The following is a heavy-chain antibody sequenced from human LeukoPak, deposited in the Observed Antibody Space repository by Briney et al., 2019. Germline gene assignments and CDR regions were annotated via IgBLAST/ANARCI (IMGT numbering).Heavy chain of an antibody. CDR3: ARLARFGTSGAAAPGVYYFDY. Sequence: SSETLSLTCTVSGGSVSSYYWSWIRRPPGRGLEWIAYLSHSGSTNYNPSLKSRVTISVDTSRNQFSLKLSSVTAADTAVYYCARLARFGTSGAAAPGVYYFDYWGRGTLVAVSS. CDR1: GGSVSSYY. CDR2: LSHSGST. J-gene: IGHJ4*02. V-gene: IGHV4-59*08. D-gene: IGHD6-13*01.